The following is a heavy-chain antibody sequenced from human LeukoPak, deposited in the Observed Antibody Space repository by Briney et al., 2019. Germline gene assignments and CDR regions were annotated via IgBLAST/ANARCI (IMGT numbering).Heavy chain of an antibody. CDR1: GGSISSYY. D-gene: IGHD3-22*01. Sequence: SETLSLTCTVSGGSISSYYWSWIRQPPGKGLEWIGYIYYSGSTNYNPSLKSRVTISVDTSKNQFSLKLSSVTAADTAVYYCAGLSYDSTNFDYWGQGTLVTVSS. CDR3: AGLSYDSTNFDY. J-gene: IGHJ4*02. V-gene: IGHV4-59*08. CDR2: IYYSGST.